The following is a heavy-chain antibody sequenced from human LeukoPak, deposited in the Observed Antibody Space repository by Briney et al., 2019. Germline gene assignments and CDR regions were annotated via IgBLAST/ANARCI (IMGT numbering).Heavy chain of an antibody. J-gene: IGHJ5*02. D-gene: IGHD4-17*01. CDR2: IHYSGST. CDR1: GGSISSGNYY. Sequence: SQTLSLTCTVSGGSISSGNYYWNWIRHPPGKGLECIGYIHYSGSTYYNPSLKRRVTISVDTSKNQFSLKLSSVTAADTAVYYCVRGRGTAVTTGNWFDPWGQGTLVTVSS. V-gene: IGHV4-30-4*01. CDR3: VRGRGTAVTTGNWFDP.